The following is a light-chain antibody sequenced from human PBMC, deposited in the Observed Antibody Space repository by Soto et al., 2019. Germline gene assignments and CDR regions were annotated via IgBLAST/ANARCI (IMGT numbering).Light chain of an antibody. CDR2: YAS. CDR1: HIVSIY. Sequence: EVVLTQTPSTLSFSPVERSTLSFIASHIVSIYLAWYQHKPFHTPMLLIYYASNRATGIPARFSGSGSETDFTLPISSLEPEDFAVYYCQHRMNWPLTFGQGTRLEIK. J-gene: IGKJ5*01. CDR3: QHRMNWPLT. V-gene: IGKV3-11*01.